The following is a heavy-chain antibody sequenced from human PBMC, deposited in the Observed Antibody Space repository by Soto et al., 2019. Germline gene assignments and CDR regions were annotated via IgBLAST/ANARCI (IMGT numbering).Heavy chain of an antibody. V-gene: IGHV5-51*01. Sequence: GESLQISCKGSGYSFPSQWIGWVRQMPGEGLEWMGNIYPADSDTRYSPSFQGQVTISADKSIRTAYLQWSSLKASDTGIYYCARISNNTESFYEFYGMDIWGQGTTVTVSS. J-gene: IGHJ6*02. CDR3: ARISNNTESFYEFYGMDI. CDR1: GYSFPSQW. D-gene: IGHD3-3*01. CDR2: IYPADSDT.